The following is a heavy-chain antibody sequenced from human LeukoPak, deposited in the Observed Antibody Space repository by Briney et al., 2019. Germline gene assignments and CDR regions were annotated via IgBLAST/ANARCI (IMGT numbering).Heavy chain of an antibody. CDR3: ARDGSKGLYYYYYMDV. Sequence: GASVKVSCKASGGTFSSYAISWVRQATGQGLEWMGWMNPNSGNTGYAQKFQGGVTITRNTSISTAYMELSSLRSEDTAVYYCARDGSKGLYYYYYMDVWGKGTTVTVSS. CDR2: MNPNSGNT. V-gene: IGHV1-8*03. J-gene: IGHJ6*03. CDR1: GGTFSSYA. D-gene: IGHD5-24*01.